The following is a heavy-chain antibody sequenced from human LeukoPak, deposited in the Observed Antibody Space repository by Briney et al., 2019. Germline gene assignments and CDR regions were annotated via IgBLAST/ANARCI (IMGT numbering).Heavy chain of an antibody. CDR2: ISAYNGNT. V-gene: IGHV1-18*01. CDR1: GYSFTSYG. CDR3: ARDMGPYGMDV. J-gene: IGHJ6*02. Sequence: GESLKISCKGSGYSFTSYGISWVRQAPGQGLEWMGWISAYNGNTNYAQKLQGRVTMTTDTSTSTAYMELRSLRSDDTAVYYCARDMGPYGMDVWGQGTTVTVSS.